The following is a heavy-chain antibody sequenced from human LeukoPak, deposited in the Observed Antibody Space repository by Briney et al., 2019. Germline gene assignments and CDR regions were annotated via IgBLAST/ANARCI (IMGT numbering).Heavy chain of an antibody. CDR3: ARYSGYDLYYYYMDV. J-gene: IGHJ6*03. CDR1: GYTFTGYY. D-gene: IGHD5-12*01. Sequence: SVKVSCKASGYTFTGYYMHWVRQAPGQGLEWMGGIIPIFGTANYAQKFQGRVTITADKSTSTAYMELSSLRSEDAAAYYCARYSGYDLYYYYMDVWGKGTTVTVSS. V-gene: IGHV1-69*06. CDR2: IIPIFGTA.